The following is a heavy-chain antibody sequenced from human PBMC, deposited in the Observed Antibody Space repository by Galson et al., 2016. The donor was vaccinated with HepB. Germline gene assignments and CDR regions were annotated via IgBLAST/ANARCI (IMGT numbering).Heavy chain of an antibody. CDR2: INNGAATT. D-gene: IGHD3-10*01. CDR3: ARERAETVAQGVIRVHRIHYYYGMDV. V-gene: IGHV3-23*01. CDR1: GFFFSGRA. J-gene: IGHJ6*02. Sequence: SLRLSCAASGFFFSGRAMSWVRQAPGKGLEWVSGINNGAATTGYAASVKGRFTISRDNSKNTLYLQMNSLRTEDTAVYYCARERAETVAQGVIRVHRIHYYYGMDVWGQGTTVTASS.